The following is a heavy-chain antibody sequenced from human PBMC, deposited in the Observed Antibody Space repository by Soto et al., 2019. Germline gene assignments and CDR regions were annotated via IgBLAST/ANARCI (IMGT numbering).Heavy chain of an antibody. CDR3: ARAGDGSGSYYYYGMDV. CDR2: IIPIFGTA. Sequence: ASVKVSCKASGGTFSSYAISWVRQAPGQGLEWMGGIIPIFGTANYAQKFQGRVTITADESTSTAYMELSSLRSEDTAVYYCARAGDGSGSYYYYGMDVWGQGTTVTVSS. CDR1: GGTFSSYA. J-gene: IGHJ6*02. V-gene: IGHV1-69*13. D-gene: IGHD3-10*01.